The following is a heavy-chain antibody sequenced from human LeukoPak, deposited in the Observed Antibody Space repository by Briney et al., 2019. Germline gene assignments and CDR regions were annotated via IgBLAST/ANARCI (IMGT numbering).Heavy chain of an antibody. CDR3: ARGRYSGYDHTYYYYMDV. CDR2: ISAYNGNT. J-gene: IGHJ6*03. CDR1: GYTFTSYG. V-gene: IGHV1-18*01. Sequence: GASVKVSCKASGYTFTSYGISWVRQATGQGLEWMGWISAYNGNTNYAQKLQGRVTMTTDTSTTTAYMELRSLRSDDTAVYYCARGRYSGYDHTYYYYMDVWGKGTTVTISS. D-gene: IGHD5-12*01.